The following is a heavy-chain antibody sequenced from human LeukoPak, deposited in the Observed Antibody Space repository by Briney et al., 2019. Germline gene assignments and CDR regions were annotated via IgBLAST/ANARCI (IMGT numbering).Heavy chain of an antibody. CDR2: ISYDGSNK. J-gene: IGHJ5*02. D-gene: IGHD2-15*01. CDR1: GFTFSRYG. Sequence: GGSLRLSCAASGFTFSRYGVHWVRQAPGKGLEWVAVISYDGSNKYYADSVKGRFTISRDNSKNTLYLQMNSLRAEDTAVYYCARSYCSGGSCYSRNWFDPWGQGTLVTVSS. V-gene: IGHV3-30*19. CDR3: ARSYCSGGSCYSRNWFDP.